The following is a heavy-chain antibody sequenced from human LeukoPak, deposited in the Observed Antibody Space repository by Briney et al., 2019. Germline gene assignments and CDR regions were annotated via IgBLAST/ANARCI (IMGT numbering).Heavy chain of an antibody. CDR3: ARARHCSSTSCYGGLDY. CDR1: GYSISSGYY. V-gene: IGHV4-38-2*02. Sequence: SETLSLTCTVSGYSISSGYYWGWIRQPPGKGLEWIGSIYHSGSTYYNPSLKSRVTISVDTSKNQFSLKLSSVTAADTAVYYCARARHCSSTSCYGGLDYWGQGTLVTVSS. CDR2: IYHSGST. J-gene: IGHJ4*02. D-gene: IGHD2-2*01.